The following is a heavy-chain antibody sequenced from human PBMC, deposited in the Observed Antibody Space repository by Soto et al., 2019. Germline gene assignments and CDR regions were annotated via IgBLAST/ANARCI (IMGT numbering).Heavy chain of an antibody. V-gene: IGHV4-30-4*01. D-gene: IGHD5-18*01. J-gene: IGHJ5*02. CDR2: ISYSGTT. Sequence: SETLSLTCTVSGDSISSNNNYWSWIRQPPGEGLEWIGFISYSGTTSYRPSLKSRVAISLDTSKNQLSLSLSSVTAADTAVYYCARGRGYSYGLDPWGQGTLVTVSS. CDR3: ARGRGYSYGLDP. CDR1: GDSISSNNNY.